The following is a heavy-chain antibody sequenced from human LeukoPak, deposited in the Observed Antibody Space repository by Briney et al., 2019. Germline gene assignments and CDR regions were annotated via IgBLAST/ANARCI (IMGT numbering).Heavy chain of an antibody. CDR3: ARDVHMTTMTTGPLNY. D-gene: IGHD4-17*01. CDR1: GYTFSSYY. J-gene: IGHJ4*02. Sequence: ASVKVSCKASGYTFSSYYMHWVRQAPGQGLEWMGIINPSGGSTTYAQKFQGRVTMTRDTSTSTVYMELSILRSEDTAVYYCARDVHMTTMTTGPLNYWGQGTLVTVSS. CDR2: INPSGGST. V-gene: IGHV1-46*01.